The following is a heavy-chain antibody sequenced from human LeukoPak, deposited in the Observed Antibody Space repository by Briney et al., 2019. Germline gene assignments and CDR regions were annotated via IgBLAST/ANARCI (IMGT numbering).Heavy chain of an antibody. J-gene: IGHJ5*02. Sequence: GGSLRLSCAASGFTFSSYGMHWVRQAPGKGLEWVAVISYDGSNKYYADSVKGRFTISRDNSKNTLYLQMNSLRAEDTAVYYCAKDQWYQLLSNWFDPWGQRTLVTVSS. CDR2: ISYDGSNK. CDR1: GFTFSSYG. D-gene: IGHD2-2*01. CDR3: AKDQWYQLLSNWFDP. V-gene: IGHV3-30*18.